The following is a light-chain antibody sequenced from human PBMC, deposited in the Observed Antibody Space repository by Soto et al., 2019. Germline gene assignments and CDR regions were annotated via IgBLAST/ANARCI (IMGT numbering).Light chain of an antibody. V-gene: IGKV3-20*01. CDR1: QRVSSSY. CDR3: QQYGSSIT. J-gene: IGKJ4*01. Sequence: EIVLTQSPGTLSLSPGERATLSCRASQRVSSSYLAWYQQKPGQAPRLLIYGASSRATGIPDRFSGSGSGTDFTLTISRLEPEDFAVYYCQQYGSSITFGGVTKVEIK. CDR2: GAS.